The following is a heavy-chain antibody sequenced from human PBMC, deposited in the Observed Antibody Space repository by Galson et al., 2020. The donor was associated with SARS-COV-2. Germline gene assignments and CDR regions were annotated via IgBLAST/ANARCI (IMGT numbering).Heavy chain of an antibody. CDR1: GFTFRTYK. CDR2: ISSSGSTI. D-gene: IGHD3-22*01. V-gene: IGHV3-48*03. CDR3: ARGGIRGYYDSSGYPYDY. J-gene: IGHJ4*02. Sequence: GGSLRLSCAASGFTFRTYKMNWVRQAPGKGLEWVSYISSSGSTIYYADSVKGRFTISRDNAKNSLYLQMNSLRAGDTAVYYCARGGIRGYYDSSGYPYDYWGQGTLVTVSS.